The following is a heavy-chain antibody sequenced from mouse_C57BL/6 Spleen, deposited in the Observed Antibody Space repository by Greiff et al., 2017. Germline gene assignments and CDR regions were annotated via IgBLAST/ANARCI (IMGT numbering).Heavy chain of an antibody. D-gene: IGHD1-1*01. V-gene: IGHV1-53*01. CDR3: AREEFYYYGSSYSWFAY. J-gene: IGHJ3*01. CDR2: INPSNGGT. Sequence: QVQLQQSGTELVKPGASVKLSCKASGYTFTSYWMHWVKQRPGQGLEWIGNINPSNGGTNYNEKFKSKATLTVDKSSSTAYMQLSSLTSEDSAVYYCAREEFYYYGSSYSWFAYWGQGTLVTVSA. CDR1: GYTFTSYW.